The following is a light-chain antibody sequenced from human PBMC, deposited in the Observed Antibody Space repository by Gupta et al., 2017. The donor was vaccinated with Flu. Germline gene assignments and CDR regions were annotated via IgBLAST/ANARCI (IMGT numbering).Light chain of an antibody. CDR1: QSVSSN. CDR2: GAS. Sequence: PATLSPSPGERATLSGRASQSVSSNLACYQHRPGQAPRLLLYGASTRATGIPARFSASGSGTEFTLTINSLQSEDSAVYYCQQYHNWPRTFGQGTKVEIK. CDR3: QQYHNWPRT. J-gene: IGKJ1*01. V-gene: IGKV3-15*01.